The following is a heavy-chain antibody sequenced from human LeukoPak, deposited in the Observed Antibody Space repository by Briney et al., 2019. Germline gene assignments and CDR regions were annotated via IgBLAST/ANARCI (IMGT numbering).Heavy chain of an antibody. J-gene: IGHJ6*03. CDR1: GYTFTSYD. Sequence: ASVRVSCKASGYTFTSYDINWVRQDTGQGLEWMGWMNPIIGITGYAQKFQGRVTMTRNTSISTAYMELSSLRSEDTAVYYCARGPAWGWFGELLSYYYYYYMDVWGKGTTVTASS. V-gene: IGHV1-8*01. CDR3: ARGPAWGWFGELLSYYYYYYMDV. D-gene: IGHD3-10*01. CDR2: MNPIIGIT.